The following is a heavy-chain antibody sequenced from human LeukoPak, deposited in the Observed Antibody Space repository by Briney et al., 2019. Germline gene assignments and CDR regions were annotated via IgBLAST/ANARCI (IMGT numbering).Heavy chain of an antibody. CDR1: GFTFSSYA. D-gene: IGHD5-12*01. CDR3: AKDRVGYSGARGFES. Sequence: PGRSLRLSCAASGFTFSSYAMHWVRQAPGKGLEWVAVIAYDGSNKYYADSVKGRFTISRDNSKNTLYLQMNSLGAADTAVYYCAKDRVGYSGARGFESWGQGTLVTVSS. CDR2: IAYDGSNK. V-gene: IGHV3-30*07. J-gene: IGHJ4*02.